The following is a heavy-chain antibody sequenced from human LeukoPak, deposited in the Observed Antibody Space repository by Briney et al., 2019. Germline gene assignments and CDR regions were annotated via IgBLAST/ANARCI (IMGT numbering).Heavy chain of an antibody. CDR3: AKGVPTDY. D-gene: IGHD6-6*01. CDR2: ISVSGGST. J-gene: IGHJ4*02. V-gene: IGHV3-23*01. Sequence: GGSLRLSCAASGFSFSSYEMNWVRQAPGKGLEWVSTISVSGGSTYYADSVKGRFTISRDNSQNTLYLQMNSLRAGDTAVYYCAKGVPTDYWGQGTLVTVYS. CDR1: GFSFSSYE.